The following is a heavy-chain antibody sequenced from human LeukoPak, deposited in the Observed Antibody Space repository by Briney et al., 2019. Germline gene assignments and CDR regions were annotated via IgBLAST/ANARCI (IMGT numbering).Heavy chain of an antibody. CDR3: ARPSSLDGSGRYYIDY. Sequence: PGGSLRLSCEVSGFTVSNNYLNWVRQATGKGLEWVSVTHSDGTTHYADSVKGRFTISRDNSKNTLYLQMSSLRDEGTAVYYCARPSSLDGSGRYYIDYWGQGTLVTVSS. CDR1: GFTVSNNY. V-gene: IGHV3-66*01. D-gene: IGHD3-10*01. CDR2: THSDGTT. J-gene: IGHJ4*02.